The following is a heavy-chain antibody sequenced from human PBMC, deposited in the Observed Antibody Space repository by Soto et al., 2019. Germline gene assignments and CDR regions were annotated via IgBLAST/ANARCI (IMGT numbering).Heavy chain of an antibody. Sequence: ASVKVSCKASGYTFTGYYMHWVRQAPGQGLEWMGWINPNSGGTNYAQKFQGRVTMTRDTSISTAYMELSRLRSDDTAVYYCARETADSSGYYYVYWGQGTLVTVSS. J-gene: IGHJ4*02. V-gene: IGHV1-2*02. D-gene: IGHD3-22*01. CDR2: INPNSGGT. CDR3: ARETADSSGYYYVY. CDR1: GYTFTGYY.